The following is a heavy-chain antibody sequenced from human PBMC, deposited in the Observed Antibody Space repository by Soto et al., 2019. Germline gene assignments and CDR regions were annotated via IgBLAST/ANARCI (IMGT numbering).Heavy chain of an antibody. CDR3: AMVDVYVTPSPQDV. J-gene: IGHJ6*02. CDR1: GYRFTSYG. D-gene: IGHD3-16*01. V-gene: IGHV1-18*01. Sequence: QVQLVQSGAEVKHPGASVKVSCKASGYRFTSYGIGWVRQAPGQGLGWMGWINAYNGNTNYAQNLQGRVTLTTDTSTSTAYMELRRLRSNDTAVYYCAMVDVYVTPSPQDVWGQGTTVTVSS. CDR2: INAYNGNT.